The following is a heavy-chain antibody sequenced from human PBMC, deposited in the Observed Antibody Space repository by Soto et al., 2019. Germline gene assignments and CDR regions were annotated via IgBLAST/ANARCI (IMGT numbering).Heavy chain of an antibody. CDR1: GFTFSSYA. D-gene: IGHD2-2*01. V-gene: IGHV3-23*01. CDR3: AKAAGGCSSTSCYELDY. Sequence: EVQLLESGGGWVQTGGSLRLSCAASGFTFSSYAMSWVRQTPGKGLEWVSAISGSGGSTYYADSVKGRVTISRDNSKNTLYLQMNSLRAEDTAVYYCAKAAGGCSSTSCYELDYWGQGTLVTVSS. J-gene: IGHJ4*02. CDR2: ISGSGGST.